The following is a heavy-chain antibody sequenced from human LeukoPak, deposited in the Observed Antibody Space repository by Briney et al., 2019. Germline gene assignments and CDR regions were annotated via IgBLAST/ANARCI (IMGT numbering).Heavy chain of an antibody. CDR1: GFTFSRYA. CDR2: ISGSGGST. D-gene: IGHD2-2*03. Sequence: QPGGSLRLSCAASGFTFSRYAMSWVRQAPGKGLEWVSAISGSGGSTYYADSVKGRFTISRDNAKNSLYLQVNSLRAEDTAVYYCASLDSGILDYWGQGTLVTVSS. CDR3: ASLDSGILDY. V-gene: IGHV3-23*01. J-gene: IGHJ4*02.